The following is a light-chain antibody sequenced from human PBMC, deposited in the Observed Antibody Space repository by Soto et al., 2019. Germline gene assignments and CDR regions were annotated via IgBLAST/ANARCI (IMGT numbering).Light chain of an antibody. Sequence: QSVLTQPPSASGTPGQRVTISCSGSSSNIGSNYVYWYQQLPGTAPKLLIYTNDPRPSGVPDQFSGSKSGTSASLAISGRRSEDEADYYCAAWDDSRSGQVFGTGTKLTVL. CDR3: AAWDDSRSGQV. CDR2: TND. CDR1: SSNIGSNY. J-gene: IGLJ1*01. V-gene: IGLV1-47*02.